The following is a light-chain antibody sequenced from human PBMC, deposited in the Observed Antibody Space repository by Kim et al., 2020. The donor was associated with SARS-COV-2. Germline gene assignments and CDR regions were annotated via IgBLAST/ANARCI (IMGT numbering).Light chain of an antibody. V-gene: IGKV3-15*01. Sequence: EILMTQSPATLSVSPGERATLSCRASQSVSSNLAWYQQKPGQAPRLLIYGASTRATGIPARFSGSGSGTEFTLTISSLQSEDFALYFCQQYKNWPRTFGQGTKVDIK. CDR3: QQYKNWPRT. CDR2: GAS. CDR1: QSVSSN. J-gene: IGKJ1*01.